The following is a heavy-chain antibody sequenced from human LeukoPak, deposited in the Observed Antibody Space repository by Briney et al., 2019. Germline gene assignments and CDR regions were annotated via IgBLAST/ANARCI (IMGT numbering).Heavy chain of an antibody. Sequence: GGSLRLSCAASGFTFDDCAMHWVRQAAGKGLEWVSGISWNSGSIGYADSVKGRFTISRGNAKNSLYLQMNSRRAEDTALYYCAKGVVATIHWSFEYSGQRALGSVS. J-gene: IGHJ4*02. CDR3: AKGVVATIHWSFEY. D-gene: IGHD5-12*01. CDR1: GFTFDDCA. V-gene: IGHV3-9*01. CDR2: ISWNSGSI.